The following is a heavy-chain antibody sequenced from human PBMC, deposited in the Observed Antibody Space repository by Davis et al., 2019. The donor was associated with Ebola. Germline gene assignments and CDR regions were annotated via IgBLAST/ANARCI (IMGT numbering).Heavy chain of an antibody. CDR2: ISGIGGYT. D-gene: IGHD1-1*01. Sequence: GESLKISCAASGFTFSSYCMSWVRQAPGKGLAWVSIISGIGGYTYYADSVKGRFTISRDNSKNTLYLQMNSLSAEDTAVYYCTREDWNSKNFDYWGQGTLVTVSP. CDR1: GFTFSSYC. J-gene: IGHJ4*02. V-gene: IGHV3-23*01. CDR3: TREDWNSKNFDY.